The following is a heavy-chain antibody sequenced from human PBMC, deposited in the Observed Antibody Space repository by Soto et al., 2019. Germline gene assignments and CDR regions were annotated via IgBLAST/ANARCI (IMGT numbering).Heavy chain of an antibody. Sequence: PGGSLRLSCAASGFTFSSYAMHWVRQAPGKGLEWVAVISYDGSNKYYADSVKGRFTISRDNSKNTLYLQMNSLRAEDTAVYYCARAVGELSYWGQGTLVTVSS. D-gene: IGHD3-10*01. CDR1: GFTFSSYA. J-gene: IGHJ4*02. V-gene: IGHV3-30-3*01. CDR3: ARAVGELSY. CDR2: ISYDGSNK.